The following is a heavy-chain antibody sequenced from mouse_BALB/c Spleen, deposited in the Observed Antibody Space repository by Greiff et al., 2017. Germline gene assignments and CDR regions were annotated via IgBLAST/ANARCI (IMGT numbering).Heavy chain of an antibody. CDR3: ARSGYGNYIFDY. D-gene: IGHD2-10*02. CDR1: GYTFTSYT. Sequence: QVQLKQSAAELARPGASVKMSCKASGYTFTSYTMHWVKQRPGQGLEWIGYINPSSGYTEYNQKFKDKTTLTADKSSSTAYMQLSSLTSEDSAVYYCARSGYGNYIFDYWGQGTTLTVSS. J-gene: IGHJ2*01. V-gene: IGHV1-4*02. CDR2: INPSSGYT.